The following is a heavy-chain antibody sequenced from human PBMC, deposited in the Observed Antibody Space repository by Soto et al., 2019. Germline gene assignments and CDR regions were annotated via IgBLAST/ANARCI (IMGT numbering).Heavy chain of an antibody. CDR3: ARDHPGRVVANPCYYYYGMDV. CDR1: GFTFSSYA. Sequence: QVQLVESGGGVVQPGRSLRLSCAASGFTFSSYAMHWVRQAPGKGLEWVAVILYDGSNKYYADSVKGRFTISRDNSKNTLYLQMNSLRAEDTAVYYCARDHPGRVVANPCYYYYGMDVWGQGTTVTVSS. V-gene: IGHV3-30-3*01. J-gene: IGHJ6*02. CDR2: ILYDGSNK. D-gene: IGHD3-22*01.